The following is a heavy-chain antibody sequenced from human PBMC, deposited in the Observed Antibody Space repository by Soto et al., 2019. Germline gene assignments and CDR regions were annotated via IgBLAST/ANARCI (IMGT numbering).Heavy chain of an antibody. Sequence: SETLSLTCAVYGGSFSGYYWGWIRQPPGKGLEWIGSIYYRGNTYYTPSLKSRVTISLDTSKNQFSLKLSSVTAADTAVYYCAREGYSYGKNYFDYWGQGTLVTVSS. D-gene: IGHD5-18*01. CDR1: GGSFSGYY. CDR3: AREGYSYGKNYFDY. J-gene: IGHJ4*02. V-gene: IGHV4-34*01. CDR2: IYYRGNT.